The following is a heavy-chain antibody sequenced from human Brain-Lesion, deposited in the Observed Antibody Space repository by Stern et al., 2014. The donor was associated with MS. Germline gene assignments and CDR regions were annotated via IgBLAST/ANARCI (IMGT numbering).Heavy chain of an antibody. V-gene: IGHV1-24*01. J-gene: IGHJ4*02. CDR3: ATLSPGAGGNYYRHFDY. D-gene: IGHD1-26*01. CDR1: GYTLTELS. CDR2: FDPEDGET. Sequence: QVQLVESGAEVKKPGATVKVSCKVSGYTLTELSMHWVRQAPRKGLEWMGGFDPEDGETIYAQKFQGRVTMTEDTSTDTAYMELSSLRSEDTAVYYCATLSPGAGGNYYRHFDYWGQGTLVTVSS.